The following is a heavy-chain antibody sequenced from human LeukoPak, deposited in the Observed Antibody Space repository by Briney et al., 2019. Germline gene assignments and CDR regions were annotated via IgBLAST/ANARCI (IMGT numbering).Heavy chain of an antibody. CDR2: ISGSGGST. CDR1: GFTFSSYA. J-gene: IGHJ6*02. D-gene: IGHD2-15*01. Sequence: GGSLRLSCAASGFTFSSYAMSWVRQAPGKGLEWVSAISGSGGSTYYADSVKGRFTISRDNSKNTLYLQMNSLRAEDTAVYYCAKGKNLELLPSYYYYGMDVWGQETTVTVSS. CDR3: AKGKNLELLPSYYYYGMDV. V-gene: IGHV3-23*01.